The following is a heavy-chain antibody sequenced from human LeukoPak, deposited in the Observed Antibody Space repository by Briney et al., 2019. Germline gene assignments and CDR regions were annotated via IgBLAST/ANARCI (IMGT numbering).Heavy chain of an antibody. CDR3: ARSASDCDY. CDR2: IKEDGRKK. Sequence: GSLRLSCAASGFTFSNYWRSWVRQAPGKGLEWVGNIKEDGRKKNNVDSVKVRFTISRYNAKNSLYLQMNSLRADDTAMYYCARSASDCDYWGQGTLVTVSS. CDR1: GFTFSNYW. V-gene: IGHV3-7*01. J-gene: IGHJ4*02.